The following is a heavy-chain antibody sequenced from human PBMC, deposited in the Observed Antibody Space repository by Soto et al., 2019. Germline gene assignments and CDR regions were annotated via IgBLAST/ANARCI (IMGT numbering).Heavy chain of an antibody. Sequence: QVQLVQSGAEVQKPGSSVKVSCKASGGTFSSYAISWVRQAPGQGLEWMGGIIPIFGTANYAQKFQGSVTINADESTSTAYMELSSLRAEDTAVYYCAREAGYSRSSGHCFDYWGQGTLVNVSS. D-gene: IGHD6-6*01. V-gene: IGHV1-69*01. CDR2: IIPIFGTA. CDR1: GGTFSSYA. CDR3: AREAGYSRSSGHCFDY. J-gene: IGHJ4*02.